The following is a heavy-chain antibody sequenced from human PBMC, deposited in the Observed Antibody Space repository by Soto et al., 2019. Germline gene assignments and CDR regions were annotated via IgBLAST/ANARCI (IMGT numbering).Heavy chain of an antibody. CDR3: AAALSSGWYEFR. D-gene: IGHD6-19*01. CDR2: IYPGDSDT. J-gene: IGHJ1*01. Sequence: GESLKISCKGSGYNFNSHWIGWVRQMPGKGLEWMGIIYPGDSDTRYSPSLQGQVTISADKSISTAYLQWSSLKASDTAMYYCAAALSSGWYEFRWGQGTLVTVSS. CDR1: GYNFNSHW. V-gene: IGHV5-51*01.